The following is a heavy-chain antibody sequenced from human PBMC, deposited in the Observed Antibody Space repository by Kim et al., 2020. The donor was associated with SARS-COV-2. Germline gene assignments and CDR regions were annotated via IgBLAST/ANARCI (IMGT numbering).Heavy chain of an antibody. Sequence: SETLSLTCAVYGGSFSGYYWSWIRQPPGKGLEWIGEINHSGSTNYNPSLKSRVTISVDTSKNQFSLKLSSVTAADTAVYYCARGTARGYSGWGDYWGQGTLVTVSS. D-gene: IGHD5-12*01. V-gene: IGHV4-34*01. J-gene: IGHJ4*02. CDR2: INHSGST. CDR1: GGSFSGYY. CDR3: ARGTARGYSGWGDY.